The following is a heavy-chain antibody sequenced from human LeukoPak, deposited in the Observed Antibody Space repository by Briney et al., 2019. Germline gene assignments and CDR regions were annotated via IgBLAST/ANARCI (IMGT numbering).Heavy chain of an antibody. CDR2: LLNSGST. J-gene: IGHJ4*02. V-gene: IGHV4-4*09. Sequence: PSETLCLTCIVSGGSISTYYWSWIRQPPGKGLEWIGNLLNSGSTDYHPSLKSRVTISVDTSKNQFSLKLSSVTAADTAVYYCVKTNRYAGGDRHFDYWGQGTLVTVSS. CDR3: VKTNRYAGGDRHFDY. CDR1: GGSISTYY. D-gene: IGHD1-14*01.